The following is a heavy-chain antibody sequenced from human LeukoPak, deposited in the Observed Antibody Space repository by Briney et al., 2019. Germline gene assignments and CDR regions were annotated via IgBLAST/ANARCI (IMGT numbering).Heavy chain of an antibody. Sequence: GASVKVSCKASGYTFTTYGINWVRQAPGQGLEWMGWISAYNGNTNYAQKLQGRVTMTADSSTNTAYMELRSLISDDMAVYYCARSYGDYARSYYYYYGMDVWGQGTTVTVSS. CDR1: GYTFTTYG. V-gene: IGHV1-18*03. J-gene: IGHJ6*02. D-gene: IGHD4-17*01. CDR3: ARSYGDYARSYYYYYGMDV. CDR2: ISAYNGNT.